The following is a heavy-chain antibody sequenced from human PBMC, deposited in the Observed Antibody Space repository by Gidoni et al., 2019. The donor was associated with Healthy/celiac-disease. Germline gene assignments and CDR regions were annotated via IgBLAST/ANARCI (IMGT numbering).Heavy chain of an antibody. Sequence: EVQLVESGGGLVKPGGSLSLSCAASGFTFSSYSMNWVRQAPGKGLEWVSSISSSSSYIYYADSVKGRFTISRDNAKNSLYLQMNSLRAEDTAVYYCAREDDSSGSFDYWGQGTLVTVSS. V-gene: IGHV3-21*01. CDR1: GFTFSSYS. D-gene: IGHD3-22*01. J-gene: IGHJ4*02. CDR2: ISSSSSYI. CDR3: AREDDSSGSFDY.